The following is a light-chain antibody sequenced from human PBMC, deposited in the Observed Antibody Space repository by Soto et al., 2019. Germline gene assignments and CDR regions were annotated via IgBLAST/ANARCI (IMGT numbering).Light chain of an antibody. Sequence: DIQLTQSPSILSASVGDRVTITCRASPGISSFLAWYRQKPGKAPELLLFSASTLVTGVPSRFSSSGSEKDFTLTISSLQPEDSATYYCQKLNSYPYTFGPGTKVTLK. CDR2: SAS. CDR1: PGISSF. V-gene: IGKV1-9*01. J-gene: IGKJ3*01. CDR3: QKLNSYPYT.